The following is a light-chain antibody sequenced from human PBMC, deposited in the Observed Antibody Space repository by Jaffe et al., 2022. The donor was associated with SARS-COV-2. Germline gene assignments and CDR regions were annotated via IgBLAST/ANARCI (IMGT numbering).Light chain of an antibody. V-gene: IGKV4-1*01. CDR2: WAS. J-gene: IGKJ2*01. CDR3: QQYYSTPYT. Sequence: DIVMTQSPDSLPVSLGERAIINCRSSQSVLNNSNNKNYLAWFQQQPGQPPKLLIYWASTRQSGVPDRFSGSGSGTDFTLAISSLQAEDVAVYYCQQYYSTPYTFGQGTKLEIK. CDR1: QSVLNNSNNKNY.